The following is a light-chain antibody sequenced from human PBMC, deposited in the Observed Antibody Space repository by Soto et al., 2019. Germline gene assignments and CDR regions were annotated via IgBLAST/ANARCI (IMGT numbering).Light chain of an antibody. CDR2: WAS. CDR3: QQYHSSPPGHT. Sequence: DIVMNQSPDSLAVSLGERATINCKSSQSVLYTSNNKNYLAWYQQKPGQPPKLLIYWASTRESGVSDRFSGSGSGTDFTLTISSLQAEDVAVYYCQQYHSSPPGHTFGGGTKVEIK. V-gene: IGKV4-1*01. CDR1: QSVLYTSNNKNY. J-gene: IGKJ4*01.